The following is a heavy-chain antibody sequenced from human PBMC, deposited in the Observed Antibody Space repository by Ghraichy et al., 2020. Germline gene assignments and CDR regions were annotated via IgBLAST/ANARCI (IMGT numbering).Heavy chain of an antibody. CDR1: GYTLTELS. J-gene: IGHJ6*02. V-gene: IGHV1-24*01. D-gene: IGHD5-18*01. Sequence: ASVKVSCKVSGYTLTELSMHWVRQAPGKGLEWMGGFDPEDGETIYAQKFQGRVTMTEDTSTETAYMELSSLRSEETAVYYCATNTDFVYYYYYGMDVWGQGTTVTVSS. CDR2: FDPEDGET. CDR3: ATNTDFVYYYYYGMDV.